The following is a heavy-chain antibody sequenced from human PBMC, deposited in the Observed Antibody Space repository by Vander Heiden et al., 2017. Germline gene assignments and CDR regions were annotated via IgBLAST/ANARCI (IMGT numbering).Heavy chain of an antibody. Sequence: EGQLLESGGGLVENGGSLRVSCAASAFTFGSYAMSWVRQAPGKGLVSVSAISGSCGSTYYADSVTGRFTISRDNSKNTLYLQMNSLRAEDTAVYYCAKDRYYDSSGYYDYWGQGTLVTVSS. CDR2: ISGSCGST. D-gene: IGHD3-22*01. CDR1: AFTFGSYA. CDR3: AKDRYYDSSGYYDY. J-gene: IGHJ4*02. V-gene: IGHV3-23*01.